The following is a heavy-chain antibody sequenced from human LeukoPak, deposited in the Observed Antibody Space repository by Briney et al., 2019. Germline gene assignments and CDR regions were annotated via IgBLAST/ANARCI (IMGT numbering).Heavy chain of an antibody. CDR3: AKDEYSSSFFDY. Sequence: GGSLRLSCAASGFTFSDYYMSWIRQAPGKGLEWVSYISSSGSTIYYADSVKGRFTISRDNAKNSLYLQMNSLRAEDTAVYSCAKDEYSSSFFDYWGQGTLVTVSS. D-gene: IGHD6-13*01. J-gene: IGHJ4*02. V-gene: IGHV3-11*04. CDR2: ISSSGSTI. CDR1: GFTFSDYY.